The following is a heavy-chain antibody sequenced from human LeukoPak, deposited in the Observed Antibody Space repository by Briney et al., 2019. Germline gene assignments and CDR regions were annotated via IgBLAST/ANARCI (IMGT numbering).Heavy chain of an antibody. CDR1: GYTFTGYY. CDR2: INPNSGGT. V-gene: IGHV1-2*04. J-gene: IGHJ6*02. D-gene: IGHD3-22*01. CDR3: ARDVPYYDSSGYYYYYGMDA. Sequence: ASVKVSCKASGYTFTGYYMHWVRQAPGQGLEWMGWINPNSGGTNYAQKFQGWVTMTRDTSISTAYMELSRLRSDDTAVYYCARDVPYYDSSGYYYYYGMDAWGQGTMVTVSS.